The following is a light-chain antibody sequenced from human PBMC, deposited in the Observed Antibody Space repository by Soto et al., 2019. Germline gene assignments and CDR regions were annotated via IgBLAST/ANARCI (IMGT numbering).Light chain of an antibody. CDR3: SSYTSTSTPCV. V-gene: IGLV2-14*01. CDR2: EVS. Sequence: QSVLTQPASVSGSPGQSITISCTGTSSDVGGYNYVSWYQLHPGKAPKLIIYEVSHRPSGASNHFSGYKSGNTASLTNSGLQAEDEADYYCSSYTSTSTPCVFGTGTKVTVL. CDR1: SSDVGGYNY. J-gene: IGLJ1*01.